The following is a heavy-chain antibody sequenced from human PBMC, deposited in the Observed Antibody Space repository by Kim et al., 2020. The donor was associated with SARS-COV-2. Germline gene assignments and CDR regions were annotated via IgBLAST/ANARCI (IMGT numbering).Heavy chain of an antibody. CDR1: GYTFTSYA. Sequence: ASVKVSCKASGYTFTSYAMHWVRQAPGQRLEWMGWINAGNGNTKYSQKFQGRVTITSDTSASTAYMELSSLRSEDTAVYYCARGGRAGGYYSIFDYWGQGTLVTVSS. D-gene: IGHD3-22*01. CDR3: ARGGRAGGYYSIFDY. CDR2: INAGNGNT. J-gene: IGHJ4*02. V-gene: IGHV1-3*01.